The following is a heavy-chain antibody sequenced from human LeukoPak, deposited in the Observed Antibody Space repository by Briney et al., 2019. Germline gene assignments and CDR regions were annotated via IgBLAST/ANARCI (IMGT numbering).Heavy chain of an antibody. Sequence: GGSLTLSCAASGFTFSTYWMTWVRPAPGKGLEWVAIIKPDGSEEYYVDSVKGRFTISRDNAENSLFLQMNGLRPEDTAVFYCARGQYSDGLSYWGQGTLVTVFS. D-gene: IGHD5-24*01. V-gene: IGHV3-7*03. J-gene: IGHJ4*02. CDR3: ARGQYSDGLSY. CDR2: IKPDGSEE. CDR1: GFTFSTYW.